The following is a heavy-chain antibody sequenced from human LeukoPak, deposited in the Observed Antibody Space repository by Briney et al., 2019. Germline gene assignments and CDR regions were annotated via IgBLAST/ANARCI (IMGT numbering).Heavy chain of an antibody. Sequence: PGGSLRLSRAASGFTFSSYAMSWVRQAPGKGLEWVSAISGSGGSTYYADSVKGRFTISRDNSKNTLYLQMNSLRAEDTAVYYCAKRSLFWSGFLDYWGQGTLVTVSS. J-gene: IGHJ4*02. V-gene: IGHV3-23*01. CDR1: GFTFSSYA. CDR3: AKRSLFWSGFLDY. CDR2: ISGSGGST. D-gene: IGHD3-3*01.